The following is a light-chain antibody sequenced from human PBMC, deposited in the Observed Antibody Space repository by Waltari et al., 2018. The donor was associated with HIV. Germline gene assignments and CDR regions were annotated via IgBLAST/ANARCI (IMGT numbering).Light chain of an antibody. CDR3: QQRKDWPIT. J-gene: IGKJ5*01. Sequence: EIVLTQSPVTLSLSQGESATPSCRASQSISSYLAWYQQKPGQAPRLLNYDASHRATGIPASFSGSGSGTDFTLTISSLEPEDFAVYYCQQRKDWPITFGQGTRLEIK. CDR2: DAS. V-gene: IGKV3-11*01. CDR1: QSISSY.